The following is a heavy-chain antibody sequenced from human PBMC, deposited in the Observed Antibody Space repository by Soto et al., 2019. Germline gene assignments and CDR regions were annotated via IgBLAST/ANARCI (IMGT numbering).Heavy chain of an antibody. D-gene: IGHD1-26*01. CDR2: TYYRSKWYN. J-gene: IGHJ6*02. CDR3: ARGSSRVGGLYYYYGMDV. V-gene: IGHV6-1*01. Sequence: PSQTLSLTCAISGDSASSNSAAWNWIRQSPSRGLEWLGRTYYRSKWYNDYAVSVKSRITINPDTSKNQFSLQLNSVTPEDTAVYYCARGSSRVGGLYYYYGMDVWGQGTTVTVSS. CDR1: GDSASSNSAA.